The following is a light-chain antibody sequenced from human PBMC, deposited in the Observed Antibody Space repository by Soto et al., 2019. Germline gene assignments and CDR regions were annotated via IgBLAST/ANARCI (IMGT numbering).Light chain of an antibody. CDR3: QQRSNWPPGFT. CDR2: GAS. Sequence: DIALTQSPATLSVSPWERATLSCRASQSVSSNLAWYQQKPGQAPRLLIYGASTRATGIPARFSGSGSGTDFTLTISSLEPEDFAVYYCQQRSNWPPGFTFGGGTKVDIK. J-gene: IGKJ4*01. CDR1: QSVSSN. V-gene: IGKV3-11*01.